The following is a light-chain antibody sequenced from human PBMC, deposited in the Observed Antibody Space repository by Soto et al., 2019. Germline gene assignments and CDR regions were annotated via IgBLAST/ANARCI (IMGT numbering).Light chain of an antibody. CDR1: NSNLGAGYD. V-gene: IGLV1-40*01. J-gene: IGLJ3*02. CDR2: GNR. Sequence: QSVLTQPPSVSRAPGQRLTISCTGNNSNLGAGYDVHWYQQLPGAAPKLVIFGNRNRPSGVPERFSGSKSGTSASLAITGLQAEDEADYYCQAYDYSLTAFVFGGGTKLTVL. CDR3: QAYDYSLTAFV.